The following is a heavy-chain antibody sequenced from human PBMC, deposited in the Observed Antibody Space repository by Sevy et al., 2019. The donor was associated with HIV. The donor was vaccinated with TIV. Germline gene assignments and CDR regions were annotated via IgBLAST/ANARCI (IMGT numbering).Heavy chain of an antibody. CDR2: ITYDGSKK. J-gene: IGHJ4*02. V-gene: IGHV3-30*18. CDR1: GFTFSNYG. CDR3: AKRPSLFYLLDY. D-gene: IGHD3-3*01. Sequence: GGSLRLSCAASGFTFSNYGMHWVRQAPGKGLEWVEVITYDGSKKYYTDSVKSRITISTDNSKNTRYLQMNSLGTEDTAVYYCAKRPSLFYLLDYWGQGTLVTVSS.